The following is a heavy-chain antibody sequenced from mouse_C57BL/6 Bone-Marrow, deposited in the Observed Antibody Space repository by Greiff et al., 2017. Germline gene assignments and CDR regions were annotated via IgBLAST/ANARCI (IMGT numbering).Heavy chain of an antibody. CDR2: INPDSSTI. CDR1: GVDFSRYW. D-gene: IGHD2-5*01. J-gene: IGHJ3*01. CDR3: ARYSNYGPAWFAY. Sequence: AAEGVDFSRYWMSWVRRAPGKGLEWIGEINPDSSTINYAPSLKDKFIISRDNAKNTLYLQMSKVRSEDTALYYCARYSNYGPAWFAYWGQGTLVTVSA. V-gene: IGHV4-1*01.